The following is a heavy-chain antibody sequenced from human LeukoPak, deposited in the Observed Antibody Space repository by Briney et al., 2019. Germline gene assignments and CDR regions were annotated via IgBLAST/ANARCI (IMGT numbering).Heavy chain of an antibody. CDR1: GGSIRSSYYY. D-gene: IGHD3-10*01. V-gene: IGHV4-39*01. J-gene: IGHJ5*02. CDR3: SRHYGP. CDR2: IYDSGST. Sequence: PSETLSLTCTVSGGSIRSSYYYWGWIRQPPGKGLEWIGSIYDSGSTYYNPSLKSRVTISVDTSKNQFSLKLNSVTAGEKAVYYFSRHYGPWGQGTLVTGSS.